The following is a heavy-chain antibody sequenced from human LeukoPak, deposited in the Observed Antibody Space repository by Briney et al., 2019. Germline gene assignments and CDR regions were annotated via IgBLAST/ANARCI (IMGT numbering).Heavy chain of an antibody. CDR1: GFTFNNNW. CDR3: ARDNSGLYDY. D-gene: IGHD1-26*01. V-gene: IGHV3-74*01. Sequence: GGSLRLSCVASGFTFNNNWMHWVRQAPGKGLVWVSRINNDGSTTSYADSVKGRFTISRDNAKNTLYLQMNNLRAEDTAVYYCARDNSGLYDYWGQGTLVTVSS. CDR2: INNDGSTT. J-gene: IGHJ4*02.